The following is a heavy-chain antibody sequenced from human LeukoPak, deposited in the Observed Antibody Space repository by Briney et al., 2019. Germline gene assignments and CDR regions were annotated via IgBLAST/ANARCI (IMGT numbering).Heavy chain of an antibody. D-gene: IGHD6-13*01. CDR2: IYYSGST. CDR1: GGSTSSSSYY. Sequence: SETLSLTCTVSGGSTSSSSYYWGWIRQPPGKGLEWIGSIYYSGSTYYNPSLKSRVTLSVDTSKTQFSLKLSSVTAADTAVYYCARRLAAAGNEFFDYWGQGTLVTVSS. CDR3: ARRLAAAGNEFFDY. V-gene: IGHV4-39*01. J-gene: IGHJ4*02.